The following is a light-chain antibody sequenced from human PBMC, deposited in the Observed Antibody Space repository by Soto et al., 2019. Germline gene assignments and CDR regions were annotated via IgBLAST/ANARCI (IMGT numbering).Light chain of an antibody. CDR3: QQYNNWPPRYT. V-gene: IGKV3-15*01. Sequence: EIVMTQSPATLSVSPGERATLSCRASQSVSSNLAWYQQKPGQAPRLLIYGASTSATGIPARFSGSGSGTECTLTISSLQSEDFAVYYCQQYNNWPPRYTFGQGTKLEIK. J-gene: IGKJ2*01. CDR1: QSVSSN. CDR2: GAS.